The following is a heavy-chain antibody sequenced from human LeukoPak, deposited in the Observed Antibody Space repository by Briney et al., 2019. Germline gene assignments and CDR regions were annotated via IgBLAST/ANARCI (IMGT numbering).Heavy chain of an antibody. V-gene: IGHV4-59*12. Sequence: SETLSLTCTVSGGSISSYYWSWIRQPPGKGLEWIGYIYYSGSTNYNPSLKSRVTISVDTSMNQFSLKLSSVTAADTAGYYCARDIKRGFFDYWGQGTLVTVSS. J-gene: IGHJ4*02. D-gene: IGHD3-16*01. CDR1: GGSISSYY. CDR2: IYYSGST. CDR3: ARDIKRGFFDY.